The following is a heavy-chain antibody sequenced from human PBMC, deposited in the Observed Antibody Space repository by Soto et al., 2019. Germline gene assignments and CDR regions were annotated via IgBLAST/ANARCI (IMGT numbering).Heavy chain of an antibody. CDR2: VNWNGGST. V-gene: IGHV3-20*04. CDR3: EPGGRFKFDF. Sequence: EVQLVESGGGVLRPGGSLRLSCAASGFIFDDYGMSWARQAPGKGLEWVSGVNWNGGSTGYEDSVKGRITISRDNAKNHQFLQMNSLRVQERAFYYCEPGGRFKFDFWGQGTVVTVSS. J-gene: IGHJ4*02. D-gene: IGHD3-16*01. CDR1: GFIFDDYG.